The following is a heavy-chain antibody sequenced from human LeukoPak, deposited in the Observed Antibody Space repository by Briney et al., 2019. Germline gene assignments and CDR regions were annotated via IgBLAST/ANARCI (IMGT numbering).Heavy chain of an antibody. J-gene: IGHJ4*02. D-gene: IGHD4-17*01. Sequence: SETLSLTCTVSGGSISSSSYYWGWIRQPPGKGLEWIGYIYYSGSTNYNPSLKSRVTISVDTSKNQFSLKLSSVTAADTAVYYCARTGDYGPYFDYWGQGTLVTVSS. CDR3: ARTGDYGPYFDY. CDR2: IYYSGST. CDR1: GGSISSSSYY. V-gene: IGHV4-61*05.